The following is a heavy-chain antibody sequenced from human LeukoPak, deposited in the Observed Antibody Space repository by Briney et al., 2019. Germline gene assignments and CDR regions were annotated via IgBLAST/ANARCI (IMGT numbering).Heavy chain of an antibody. V-gene: IGHV3-7*03. CDR1: GIRFSSYW. CDR2: IKQDGNEK. CDR3: ARGGSRVTTAGTMDV. Sequence: HPGGSLRLSCAAFGIRFSSYWMNWVRQSPGKGLEWVANIKQDGNEKYYVDSVKGRFTISRDNANNLLYLEMNSLRAEDTAIYYCARGGSRVTTAGTMDVWGLGTTVTVFS. D-gene: IGHD1-14*01. J-gene: IGHJ6*04.